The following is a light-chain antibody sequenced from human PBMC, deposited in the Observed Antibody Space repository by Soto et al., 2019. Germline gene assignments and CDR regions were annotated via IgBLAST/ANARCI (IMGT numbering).Light chain of an antibody. V-gene: IGKV1-33*01. Sequence: DIQMTQSPSSLSASVGDRVTITCQASQDISNYLNWYQQKPGKAPKLLIYDASNLETGVPSRFSGSGSGTDFRFTISSLKPEAIPTCYCQQYDNVQITFGRGSKVDIK. CDR1: QDISNY. CDR3: QQYDNVQIT. CDR2: DAS. J-gene: IGKJ3*01.